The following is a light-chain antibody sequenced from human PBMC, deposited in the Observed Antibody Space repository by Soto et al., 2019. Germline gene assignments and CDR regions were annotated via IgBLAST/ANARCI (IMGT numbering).Light chain of an antibody. V-gene: IGKV1-5*03. Sequence: DIEMTQTPTTLSVSVGHRDTIPCLASQSISSWLVWYQQKPGKAAQRLIYKASSLESGVPSRCSGSGSGTEFTLTISSMQPDDVATYYCQQYNSYSKTFGQGTKVDIK. CDR2: KAS. J-gene: IGKJ1*01. CDR1: QSISSW. CDR3: QQYNSYSKT.